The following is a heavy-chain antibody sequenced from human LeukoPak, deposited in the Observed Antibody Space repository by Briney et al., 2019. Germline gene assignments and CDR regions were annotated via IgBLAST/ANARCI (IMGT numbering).Heavy chain of an antibody. CDR1: GFTFSSYG. D-gene: IGHD1-26*01. V-gene: IGHV3-30*18. Sequence: GGSLRLSCAASGFTFSSYGMHWVRQAPGKGLERVAVISYDGSNKYYADSVKGRFTISRDNSKNTLYLQMNSLRAEDTAVYYCAKDTGELGHFDYWGQGTLVTVSS. J-gene: IGHJ4*02. CDR3: AKDTGELGHFDY. CDR2: ISYDGSNK.